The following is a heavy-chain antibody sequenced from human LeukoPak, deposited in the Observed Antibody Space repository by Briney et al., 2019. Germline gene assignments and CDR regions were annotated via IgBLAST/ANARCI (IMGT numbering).Heavy chain of an antibody. V-gene: IGHV3-11*01. CDR1: GFTFSDYY. J-gene: IGHJ6*02. CDR3: ARERKRYGMDV. Sequence: GGSLRLSCAASGFTFSDYYMSWIRQAPGKGLERVSYISSSGSTIYYADSVKGRFTISRGNAKNSLYLQMNSLRAEDTAVYYCARERKRYGMDVWGQGTTVTVSS. D-gene: IGHD1-14*01. CDR2: ISSSGSTI.